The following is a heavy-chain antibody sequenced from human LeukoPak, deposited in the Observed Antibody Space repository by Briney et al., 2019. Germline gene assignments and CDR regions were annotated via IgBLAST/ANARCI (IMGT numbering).Heavy chain of an antibody. CDR2: IYSGGST. CDR3: ARAITGEYYYYYGMDV. V-gene: IGHV3-66*01. D-gene: IGHD1-14*01. CDR1: GFTVSSNY. Sequence: GGSLRLSCAASGFTVSSNYMSWVRQAPGKGLEWVSVIYSGGSTYYADSVKGRFTISRDNSKNTLYLQMNSLRAEDTAVYYCARAITGEYYYYYGMDVWGQGTTVTVSS. J-gene: IGHJ6*02.